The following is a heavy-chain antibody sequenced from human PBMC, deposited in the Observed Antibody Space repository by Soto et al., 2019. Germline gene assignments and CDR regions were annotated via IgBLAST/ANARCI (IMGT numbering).Heavy chain of an antibody. CDR3: ARDTSGWSLNGLDV. V-gene: IGHV1-46*01. D-gene: IGHD6-19*01. CDR1: GSAITRYY. Sequence: QVDLVQSGAEVKKPGASVTISCKASGSAITRYYIHWVRQAPGRGLEWMGIINRGGGSASYAQKFQARVIIDKDTSTGTVYMDLRSLRTEDTAVYYCARDTSGWSLNGLDVWGQGTTVNVSS. CDR2: INRGGGSA. J-gene: IGHJ6*02.